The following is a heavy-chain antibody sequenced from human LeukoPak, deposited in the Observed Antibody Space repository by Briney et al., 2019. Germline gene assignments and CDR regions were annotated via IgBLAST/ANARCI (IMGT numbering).Heavy chain of an antibody. CDR3: ARDRYDIVVVPAARGPYGMDV. D-gene: IGHD2-2*01. CDR2: ISSSSSYI. J-gene: IGHJ6*02. Sequence: PGGSLRLSCAASGFTFSSYSMNWVRRAPGKGLEWVSSISSSSSYIYYADSVKGRFTISRDNAKNSLYLQMNSLRAEDTAVYYCARDRYDIVVVPAARGPYGMDVWGQGTTVTVSS. CDR1: GFTFSSYS. V-gene: IGHV3-21*01.